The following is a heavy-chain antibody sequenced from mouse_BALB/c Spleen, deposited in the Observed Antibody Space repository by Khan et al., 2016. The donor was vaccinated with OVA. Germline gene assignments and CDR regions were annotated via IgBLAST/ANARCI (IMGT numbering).Heavy chain of an antibody. CDR3: ASGRLLLRYPDYFDD. D-gene: IGHD1-1*01. J-gene: IGHJ2*03. CDR1: GYSITCDYA. Sequence: EVQLVETGPGLLKPSQSLSLTCTVPGYSITCDYAWNWIRQFPGNKLEWMSYIGHSGSTTYNPSLRSRISITRNTSKKQFFLQLNSGTTEDTATYYCASGRLLLRYPDYFDDWGQGTSLTGSS. CDR2: IGHSGST. V-gene: IGHV3-2*02.